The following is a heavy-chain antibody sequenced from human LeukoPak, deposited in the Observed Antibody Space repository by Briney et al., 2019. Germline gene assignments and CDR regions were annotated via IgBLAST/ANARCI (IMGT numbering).Heavy chain of an antibody. V-gene: IGHV3-74*01. CDR1: GFTVKGNF. CDR3: AREYYDILTGYGQ. Sequence: GGSLRLSCAASGFTVKGNFMSWVRQAPGKGLVWVSRINTDGSSTSYADSVKGRFTISRDNAKNTLYLQMNSLRAEDTAVYYCAREYYDILTGYGQWGQGTLVTVSS. D-gene: IGHD3-9*01. J-gene: IGHJ4*02. CDR2: INTDGSST.